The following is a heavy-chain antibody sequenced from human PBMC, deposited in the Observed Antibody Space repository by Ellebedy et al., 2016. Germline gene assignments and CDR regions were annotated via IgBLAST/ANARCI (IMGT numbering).Heavy chain of an antibody. D-gene: IGHD5-12*01. J-gene: IGHJ4*02. V-gene: IGHV4-61*01. CDR3: ARDPLYSGYQVDY. CDR2: IYYSGST. Sequence: SETLSLXXSVSGDSVTNGRYYWSWFRQPPGKEMEWIGYIYYSGSTNYNPSLKSRVTISVDTSKNQFSLEVTSVTAADTAVYYCARDPLYSGYQVDYWGQGTRVTVSS. CDR1: GDSVTNGRYY.